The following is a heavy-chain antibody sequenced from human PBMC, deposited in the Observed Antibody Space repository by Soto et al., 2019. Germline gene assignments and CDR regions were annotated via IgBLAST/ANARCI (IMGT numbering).Heavy chain of an antibody. CDR1: GFTFSESW. D-gene: IGHD3-16*01. Sequence: PGGSLRLSCAASGFTFSESWMNWVRQAPGKGLEWVGRIKSKAAGGTKDYGAPVQGRFTISRDDPQNTLYLQMNSLKIEDTAVYYCTTDLSDYIWGHNGRWGQGTLVTVSS. CDR3: TTDLSDYIWGHNGR. V-gene: IGHV3-15*07. CDR2: IKSKAAGGTK. J-gene: IGHJ4*02.